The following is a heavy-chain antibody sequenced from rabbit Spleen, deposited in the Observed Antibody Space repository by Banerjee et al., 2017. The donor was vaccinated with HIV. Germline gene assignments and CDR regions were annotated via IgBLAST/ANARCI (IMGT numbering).Heavy chain of an antibody. J-gene: IGHJ4*01. Sequence: QEQVKETGGGLVQPGGSLTLSCKASGFDFRRYYLSWVRQAPGKGLEWIACIYGGSGSTYYASWAKGRFTISRSTSLSTVDLRMTSLTAADTATYFCARGAYDSTIGYYDGYYFILWGPGTLVTVS. CDR2: IYGGSGST. D-gene: IGHD1-1*01. CDR1: GFDFRRYYL. CDR3: ARGAYDSTIGYYDGYYFIL. V-gene: IGHV1S43*01.